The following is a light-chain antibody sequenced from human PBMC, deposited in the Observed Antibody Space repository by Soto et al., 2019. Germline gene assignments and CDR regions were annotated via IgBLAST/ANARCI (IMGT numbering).Light chain of an antibody. CDR1: QDIRND. V-gene: IGKV1-17*01. Sequence: DIQMTQAPSSLSASVGDTVTITCRASQDIRNDLGWYQQKPGMAPKRLIYAATNLQRGVPSRFIGSGSGSAFTLTIAGLQPEDFATYYCLQHHVYPLTFGGGTKVEIK. J-gene: IGKJ4*01. CDR2: AAT. CDR3: LQHHVYPLT.